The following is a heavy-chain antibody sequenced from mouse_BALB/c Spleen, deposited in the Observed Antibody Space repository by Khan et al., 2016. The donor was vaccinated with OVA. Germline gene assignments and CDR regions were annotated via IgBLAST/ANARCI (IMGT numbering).Heavy chain of an antibody. J-gene: IGHJ2*01. Sequence: EVQLQESGPGLVKPSQSLSLTCTVTGYSITSGYGWNWIRQFPGNKLEWMGYISYSGSTNYNPSLKSRISITRDTSKNQFFLQLNSGATEDTATYYCARTVRIKYWGQGTTLTVSS. CDR1: GYSITSGYG. CDR2: ISYSGST. V-gene: IGHV3-2*02. CDR3: ARTVRIKY. D-gene: IGHD1-1*01.